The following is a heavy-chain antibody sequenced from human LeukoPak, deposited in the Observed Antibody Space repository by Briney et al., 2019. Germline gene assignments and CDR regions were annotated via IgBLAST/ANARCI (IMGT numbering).Heavy chain of an antibody. V-gene: IGHV4-4*07. CDR3: ARHSATGWYYFDS. Sequence: SETLSLTCSVSGDSMTTFDWSWIRQPAGKGLEWVGQVFTSGSTAYSASLKSRLTISLDQSNNQVSLKLISVTAADTAAYYCARHSATGWYYFDSWGREDLVIVS. J-gene: IGHJ4*02. CDR2: VFTSGST. D-gene: IGHD6-19*01. CDR1: GDSMTTFD.